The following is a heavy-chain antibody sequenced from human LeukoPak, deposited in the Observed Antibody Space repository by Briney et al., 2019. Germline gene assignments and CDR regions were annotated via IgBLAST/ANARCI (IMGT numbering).Heavy chain of an antibody. CDR3: ARMGGYSGYATH. CDR2: INHSGST. CDR1: GGSFSGYY. J-gene: IGHJ4*02. V-gene: IGHV4-34*01. Sequence: SETLSLTCAVYGGSFSGYYWSWIRQPPGKGLEWIGEINHSGSTNYNPSLKSRVTISVDTSKNQFSLDVSSVTAADTAVYYCARMGGYSGYATHWGQGALVTVSS. D-gene: IGHD5-12*01.